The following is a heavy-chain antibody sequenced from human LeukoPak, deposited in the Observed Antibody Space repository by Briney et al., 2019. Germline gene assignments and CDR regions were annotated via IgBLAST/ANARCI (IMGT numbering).Heavy chain of an antibody. CDR3: AKDLSLGGSYGYYFDY. D-gene: IGHD1-26*01. V-gene: IGHV3-74*01. J-gene: IGHJ4*02. CDR1: GFTFSSYW. CDR2: ISSDGSST. Sequence: DPGGSLRLSCAASGFTFSSYWMHWVRHAPGKGLVWVSRISSDGSSTSYADSVKGRFTISRDNAKNTLYLQMNSLRAEDTAVYYCAKDLSLGGSYGYYFDYWGQGTLVTVSS.